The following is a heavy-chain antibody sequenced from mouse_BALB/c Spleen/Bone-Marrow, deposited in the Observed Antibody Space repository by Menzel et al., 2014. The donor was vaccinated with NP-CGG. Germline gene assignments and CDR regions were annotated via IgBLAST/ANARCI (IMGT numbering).Heavy chain of an antibody. CDR2: INPSTGYT. CDR1: GYTFTSYR. D-gene: IGHD1-1*01. J-gene: IGHJ3*01. Sequence: VKLQESGAELAKPGASVKMSCKASGYTFTSYRMHWVKQRPGQGLEWIGYINPSTGYTEYNQKFKDKATLTADKSSSTASMQLSSLTSEDSAVYYCARSYYDGSSFAYWGQGTLVTVSA. CDR3: ARSYYDGSSFAY. V-gene: IGHV1-4*01.